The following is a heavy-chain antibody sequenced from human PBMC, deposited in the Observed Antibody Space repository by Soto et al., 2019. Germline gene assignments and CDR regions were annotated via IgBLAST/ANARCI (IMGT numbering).Heavy chain of an antibody. J-gene: IGHJ3*02. D-gene: IGHD3-10*01. CDR3: AGVLLWFGELPDDAFDI. V-gene: IGHV4-34*01. CDR2: INHSGST. Sequence: SETLSLTCAVYGGSFSGYYWSWIRQPPGKGLEWIGEINHSGSTNYNPSLKSRVTISVDTSKNQFSLKLSSVTAADTAVYYCAGVLLWFGELPDDAFDIWGQGTMVTVSS. CDR1: GGSFSGYY.